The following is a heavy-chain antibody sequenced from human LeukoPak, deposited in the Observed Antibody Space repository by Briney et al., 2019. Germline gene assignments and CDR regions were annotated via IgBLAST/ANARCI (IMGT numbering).Heavy chain of an antibody. CDR2: MNPNSGNT. Sequence: GSVRVSCKASGYTFTSYDMNWVRQALGQGLEWMGWMNPNSGNTDYAQKVQGRVTMTRNTSKSTAYMELSSLRSEHTAVYYCARADCSSSSCYGRRYYYYCMDVWGQGTTVTVSS. V-gene: IGHV1-8*01. J-gene: IGHJ6*02. D-gene: IGHD2-2*01. CDR3: ARADCSSSSCYGRRYYYYCMDV. CDR1: GYTFTSYD.